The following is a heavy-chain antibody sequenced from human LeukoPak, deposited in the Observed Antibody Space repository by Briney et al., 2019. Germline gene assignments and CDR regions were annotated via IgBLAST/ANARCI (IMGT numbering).Heavy chain of an antibody. CDR1: GDSVSSNSAA. Sequence: SQTLSLTCAISGDSVSSNSAAWHSIRQSPSRGLEWLGRTYYMSKWNNDYAVSVKSRIAINPDTSKNQFSLQLKSVTPEDTAVYYCAREVNMVLGRWGQGTLVTVSS. D-gene: IGHD3-10*01. CDR3: AREVNMVLGR. CDR2: TYYMSKWNN. V-gene: IGHV6-1*01. J-gene: IGHJ4*02.